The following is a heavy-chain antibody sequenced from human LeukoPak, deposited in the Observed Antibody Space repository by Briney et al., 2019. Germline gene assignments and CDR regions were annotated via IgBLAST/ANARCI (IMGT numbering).Heavy chain of an antibody. CDR2: TNHSGST. Sequence: PSETLSLTCAVYGGSFSGYYWSWIRQPPGKGLEWIGETNHSGSTNYNPSLKSRVTISVDTSKNQFSLKLSSVTAADTAVYYCARDQPYSGSYRLLDYWGQGTLVTVSS. J-gene: IGHJ4*02. CDR1: GGSFSGYY. CDR3: ARDQPYSGSYRLLDY. V-gene: IGHV4-34*01. D-gene: IGHD1-26*01.